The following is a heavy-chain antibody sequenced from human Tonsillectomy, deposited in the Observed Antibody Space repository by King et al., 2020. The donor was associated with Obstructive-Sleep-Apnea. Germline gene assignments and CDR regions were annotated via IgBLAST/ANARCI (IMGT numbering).Heavy chain of an antibody. J-gene: IGHJ4*02. V-gene: IGHV3-23*04. CDR3: AKDPRRQLPRGDYFDY. Sequence: EVQLVESGGGLVQPGGSLRLSCAASGFTFSSYAMSWVRQAPGKGLEWVSVISGSGGSTYYADPVKGRFTISRDNSKNTLYLQMNSLRAEDTAVYYCAKDPRRQLPRGDYFDYWGQGTLVTVSS. CDR1: GFTFSSYA. D-gene: IGHD2-2*01. CDR2: ISGSGGST.